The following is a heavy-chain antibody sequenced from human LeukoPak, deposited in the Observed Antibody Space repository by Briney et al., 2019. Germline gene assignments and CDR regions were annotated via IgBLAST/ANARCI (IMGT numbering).Heavy chain of an antibody. J-gene: IGHJ3*02. D-gene: IGHD2-2*01. CDR1: GYTFTSYG. CDR2: ISAYNGNT. Sequence: ASVKVSCKASGYTFTSYGISGVRQAPGERLGWMGWISAYNGNTNSAQKLQGRVTMTTDTSTSTAYMELRSLRSDDTAVYYCARVRDIVVVPAAMRSYAFDIWGQGTMVTVSS. CDR3: ARVRDIVVVPAAMRSYAFDI. V-gene: IGHV1-18*01.